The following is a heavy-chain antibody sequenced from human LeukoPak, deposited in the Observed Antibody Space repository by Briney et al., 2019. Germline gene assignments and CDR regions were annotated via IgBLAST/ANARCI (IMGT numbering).Heavy chain of an antibody. CDR1: GGTFSSYG. D-gene: IGHD3-22*01. CDR3: ARVGYYDSSGYWDY. J-gene: IGHJ4*02. CDR2: ISAYNGNT. Sequence: ASVKVSCKASGGTFSSYGISWVRQVPGQGLEWMGWISAYNGNTNYAQKLQGRVTMTTDTSTSTAYMELRSLRSDDTAVYYCARVGYYDSSGYWDYWGQGTLVTVSS. V-gene: IGHV1-18*01.